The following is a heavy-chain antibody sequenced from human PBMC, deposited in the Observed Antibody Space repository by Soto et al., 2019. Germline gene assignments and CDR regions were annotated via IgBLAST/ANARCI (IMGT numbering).Heavy chain of an antibody. V-gene: IGHV3-33*01. D-gene: IGHD5-18*01. Sequence: QVQLVESGGGVVQPGRSLRLSCAASGFTFSSYGMHWVRQAPGKGLEWVAVIWYDGSNKYYADSVKGRFTISRDNSKNTLYLQMNSLRAEDTAVYYCARGLMIHLWQILGYWGQGTLVTVSS. CDR2: IWYDGSNK. CDR1: GFTFSSYG. CDR3: ARGLMIHLWQILGY. J-gene: IGHJ4*02.